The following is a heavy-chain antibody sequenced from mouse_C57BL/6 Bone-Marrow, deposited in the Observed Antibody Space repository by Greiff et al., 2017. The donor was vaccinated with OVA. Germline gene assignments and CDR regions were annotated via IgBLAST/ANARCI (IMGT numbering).Heavy chain of an antibody. CDR1: GFTFSDYG. CDR2: ISNLAYSI. J-gene: IGHJ3*01. V-gene: IGHV5-15*01. CDR3: ARPHYYGSSPAWFAY. Sequence: EVKVVESGGGLVQPGGSLKLSCAASGFTFSDYGMAWVRQAPRKGPEWVAFISNLAYSIYYADTVTGRFTISRENAKNTLYLEMSSLRSEDTAMYYCARPHYYGSSPAWFAYWGQGTLVTVSA. D-gene: IGHD1-1*01.